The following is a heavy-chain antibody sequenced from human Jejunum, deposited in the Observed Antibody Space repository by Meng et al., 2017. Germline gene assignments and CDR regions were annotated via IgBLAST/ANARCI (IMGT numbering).Heavy chain of an antibody. CDR3: ARGDFWTGYQSYIYYFVMVV. Sequence: SVKVSCKASGGTITNYGVSWVRLAPGQGLEWMGGIVPGFGSPNYAQKFRDRVTITADESISTAYMELSSLRSEDTAEYYCARGDFWTGYQSYIYYFVMVVWGQGTTVTVSS. V-gene: IGHV1-69*13. CDR2: IVPGFGSP. CDR1: GGTITNYG. J-gene: IGHJ6*02. D-gene: IGHD3/OR15-3a*01.